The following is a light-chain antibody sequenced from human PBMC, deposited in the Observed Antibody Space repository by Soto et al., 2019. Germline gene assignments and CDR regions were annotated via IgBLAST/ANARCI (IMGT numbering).Light chain of an antibody. CDR3: QNYDTSPT. CDR2: GAS. V-gene: IGKV3-20*01. CDR1: QSVGSSY. Sequence: EIVLTQSPGTLPLSAGERATLSCRASQSVGSSYLAWYQQKPGQAPTVLIYGASSRATGIPDRFSGSGSGTDFTLTISRLEPEDFAVYYCQNYDTSPTFGQGTKVEI. J-gene: IGKJ1*01.